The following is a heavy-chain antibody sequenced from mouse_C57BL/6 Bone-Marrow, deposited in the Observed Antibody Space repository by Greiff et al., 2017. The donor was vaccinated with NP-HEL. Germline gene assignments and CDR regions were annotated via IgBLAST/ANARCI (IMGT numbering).Heavy chain of an antibody. CDR1: GFSFNTYA. V-gene: IGHV10-1*01. J-gene: IGHJ1*03. Sequence: EVKLVESGGGLVQPKGSLKLSCAASGFSFNTYAMNWVRQAPGKGLEWVARIRSKSNNYATYYADSVKDRFTISRDDSESMLYLQMNNLKTEDTAMYYCVSGSYWYFDVWGTGTTVTVSS. CDR3: VSGSYWYFDV. CDR2: IRSKSNNYAT.